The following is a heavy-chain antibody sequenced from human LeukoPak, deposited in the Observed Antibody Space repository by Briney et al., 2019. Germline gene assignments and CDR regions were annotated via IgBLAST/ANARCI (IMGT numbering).Heavy chain of an antibody. J-gene: IGHJ4*02. CDR3: AKDGPGVTVHYFDY. D-gene: IGHD2/OR15-2a*01. Sequence: GGSLRLSCAASGFTFSSYAIHWVRQAPGKGLEWVAVISYDGSNKYYADSVKGRFTISRDNSKGTLYLQMNSLRAEDTALYYCAKDGPGVTVHYFDYWGQGTLVTVSS. CDR1: GFTFSSYA. CDR2: ISYDGSNK. V-gene: IGHV3-30-3*01.